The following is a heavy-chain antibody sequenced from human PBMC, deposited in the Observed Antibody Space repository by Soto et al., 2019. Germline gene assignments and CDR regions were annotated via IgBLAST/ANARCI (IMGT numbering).Heavy chain of an antibody. J-gene: IGHJ4*02. V-gene: IGHV1-46*01. CDR2: INPSGGST. D-gene: IGHD1-26*01. CDR3: ATGPYSGSYCDLLDY. CDR1: GYTFTSYY. Sequence: QVQLVQSGAEVKKPGASVKVSCKASGYTFTSYYMHWVRQAPGQGLEWMGIINPSGGSTSYAQKFQGRVTMTRDTSTSTVYMELSSLRSEDTAVYYCATGPYSGSYCDLLDYWGQGTLVTVSS.